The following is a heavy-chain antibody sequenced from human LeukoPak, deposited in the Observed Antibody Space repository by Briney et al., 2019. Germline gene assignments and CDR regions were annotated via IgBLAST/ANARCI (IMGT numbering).Heavy chain of an antibody. CDR3: AHSITMVRGVIPPYYFDY. CDR1: GFSLSTSGVG. Sequence: SGPTLVKPTQTLTLTCTFSGFSLSTSGVGVGWIRQPPGKALEWLALIYWNGDKRYSPSLKSRLTITKDTSKNQVVLTMTNMDPVDTATYYCAHSITMVRGVIPPYYFDYWGQGTLVTVSS. CDR2: IYWNGDK. J-gene: IGHJ4*02. V-gene: IGHV2-5*01. D-gene: IGHD3-10*01.